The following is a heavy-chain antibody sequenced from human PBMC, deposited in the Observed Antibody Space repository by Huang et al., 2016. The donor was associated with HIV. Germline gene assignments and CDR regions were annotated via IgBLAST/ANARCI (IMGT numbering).Heavy chain of an antibody. CDR1: GFTFSSYG. J-gene: IGHJ1*01. CDR2: IWYDGSNK. D-gene: IGHD6-19*01. CDR3: ALKGDSSGWEYFRH. Sequence: QVQLVESGGGVVQPGRSLRLYCAAAGFTFSSYGMHGVRQAPGKWLEWVAVIWYDGSNKYYADSVKGRFTVSRDNSKNTLYLQMNSLKTEDTAVYYCALKGDSSGWEYFRHWGQGTLVTVSS. V-gene: IGHV3-33*08.